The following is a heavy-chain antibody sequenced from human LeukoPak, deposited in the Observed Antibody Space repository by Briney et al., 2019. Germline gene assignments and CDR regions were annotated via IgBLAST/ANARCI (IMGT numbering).Heavy chain of an antibody. CDR3: ARLDHKAAAGPRANYYYYYMDV. J-gene: IGHJ6*03. Sequence: HAGGSLRLSCAASGFSFSSSWMHWVRQVPGKGLEWVSRINDDETSTTYAESVKGRFTISRDNAKNTLFLQMNSLRAEDTALYYCARLDHKAAAGPRANYYYYYMDVWGKGTTVTVSS. CDR2: INDDETST. CDR1: GFSFSSSW. D-gene: IGHD6-13*01. V-gene: IGHV3-74*01.